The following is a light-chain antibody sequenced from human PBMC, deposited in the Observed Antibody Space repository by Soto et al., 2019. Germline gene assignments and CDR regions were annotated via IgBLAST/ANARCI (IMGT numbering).Light chain of an antibody. CDR2: GNN. Sequence: QSVLTQPPSVSGAPGQRGTISCTGSSSNIGAGYDVHWYQQLPGTAPKLLIYGNNKRPSGVPDRFSGSKSGTSASLAITGLQAEDEADFYCQSYDSRLRGVVFGGGTKVTVL. CDR3: QSYDSRLRGVV. J-gene: IGLJ2*01. CDR1: SSNIGAGYD. V-gene: IGLV1-40*01.